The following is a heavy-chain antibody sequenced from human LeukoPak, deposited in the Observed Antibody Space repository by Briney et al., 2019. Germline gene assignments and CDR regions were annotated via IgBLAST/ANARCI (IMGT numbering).Heavy chain of an antibody. Sequence: GGSLRLSCAASGFTFSDYYMSWIRQAPGKGLEWVSYISSSGSTIYYADSVKGRFTISRDNAKNSLYLQMNSLRAEDTAVYYCARVPSTYYYYYMDVWAKGPRSPSP. J-gene: IGHJ6*03. CDR2: ISSSGSTI. CDR3: ARVPSTYYYYYMDV. CDR1: GFTFSDYY. V-gene: IGHV3-11*04.